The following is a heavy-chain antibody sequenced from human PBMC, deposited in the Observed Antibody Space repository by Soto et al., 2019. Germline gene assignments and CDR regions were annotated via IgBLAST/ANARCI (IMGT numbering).Heavy chain of an antibody. CDR1: GVGFNSRC. J-gene: IGHJ5*02. CDR2: ISAYNGNT. V-gene: IGHV1-18*01. D-gene: IGHD3-22*01. Sequence: SGVGFNSRCRRSARQDPGQGLEWMGWISAYNGNTNYAQKLQGRVTMTTDTSTSTAYMELRSLRSDDTAVYYCASVTSGYDNWFDPWGQGTLVTVSS. CDR3: ASVTSGYDNWFDP.